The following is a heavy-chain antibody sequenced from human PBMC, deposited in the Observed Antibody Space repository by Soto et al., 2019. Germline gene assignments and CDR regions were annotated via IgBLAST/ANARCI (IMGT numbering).Heavy chain of an antibody. V-gene: IGHV3-21*01. CDR1: GFTFSSYS. CDR3: ARDSYDILTGYNYGMDV. J-gene: IGHJ6*02. CDR2: ISSSSSYI. D-gene: IGHD3-9*01. Sequence: GVSLRLSWAASGFTFSSYSMNWVRQAPGKGLEWVSSISSSSSYIYYADSVKGRFTISRDNAKNSLYLQMNSLRAEDTAVYYCARDSYDILTGYNYGMDVWGQGTTVTVSS.